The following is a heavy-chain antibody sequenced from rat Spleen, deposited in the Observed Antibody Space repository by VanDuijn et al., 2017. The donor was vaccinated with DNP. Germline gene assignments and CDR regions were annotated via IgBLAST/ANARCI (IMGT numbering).Heavy chain of an antibody. Sequence: EVQLQESGPGLVKPSQSLSLTCSVTGYSITSNYWGWIRKFPGNKMEWRGYISYSGYTGYNPSLKSRISITRVTSKNQFFLPLNSVTNADTATYYCARSSSILDYFNYWGQGVMVTVSS. CDR1: GYSITSNY. CDR3: ARSSSILDYFNY. V-gene: IGHV3-1*01. CDR2: ISYSGYT. D-gene: IGHD1-6*01. J-gene: IGHJ2*01.